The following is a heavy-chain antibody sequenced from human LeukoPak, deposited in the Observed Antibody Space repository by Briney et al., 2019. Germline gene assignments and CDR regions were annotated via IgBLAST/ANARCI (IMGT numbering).Heavy chain of an antibody. CDR3: AKEVTRPNRAVAGLNY. D-gene: IGHD6-19*01. Sequence: GRSLRLSCAASGFTFSAYGMHWVRQAPGKGLEWVAIISYDGSNKYYADSVKGRFTISRDNSKNTLYLQMNSLRIEDTAVYYCAKEVTRPNRAVAGLNYWGQGTLGTVSS. CDR1: GFTFSAYG. CDR2: ISYDGSNK. J-gene: IGHJ4*02. V-gene: IGHV3-30*18.